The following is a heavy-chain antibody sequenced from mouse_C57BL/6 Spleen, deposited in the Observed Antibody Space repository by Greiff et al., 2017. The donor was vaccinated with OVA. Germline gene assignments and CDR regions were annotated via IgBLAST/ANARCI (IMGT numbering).Heavy chain of an antibody. D-gene: IGHD4-1*01. CDR3: ARFGTTWFAY. Sequence: EVQRVESGGGLVKPGGSLKLSCAASGFTFSDYGMHWVRQAPEQGLEWVAYISSGSCTIYYADTVQGRFTISRDTAKNTLFLQMTSLRSEDTAMYYCARFGTTWFAYWGQGTLVTVSA. CDR2: ISSGSCTI. CDR1: GFTFSDYG. V-gene: IGHV5-17*01. J-gene: IGHJ3*01.